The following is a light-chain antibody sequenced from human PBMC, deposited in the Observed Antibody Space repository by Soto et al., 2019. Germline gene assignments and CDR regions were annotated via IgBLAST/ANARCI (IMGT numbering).Light chain of an antibody. J-gene: IGKJ5*01. CDR3: QQSYSTPIT. CDR2: AAS. CDR1: QSISSY. Sequence: DIQMTQSPSSLSASVGDRVTITCRASQSISSYLNWYQQKPGKAPKLLIYAASSLQSGVPSRFSGSGSGREFTLTISSLQPDDFATYYCQQSYSTPITFGQGTRLEIK. V-gene: IGKV1-39*01.